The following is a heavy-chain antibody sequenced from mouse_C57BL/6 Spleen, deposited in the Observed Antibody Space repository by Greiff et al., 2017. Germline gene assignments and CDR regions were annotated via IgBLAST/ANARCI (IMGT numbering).Heavy chain of an antibody. CDR1: GYAFSSSW. Sequence: VKLMESGPELVKPGASVKISCKASGYAFSSSWMNWVKQRPGKGLEWIGRIYPGDGDTNYNGKFKGKATLTADKSSSTAYMQLSSLTSEDSAVYFCARSGNYDYYYYAMDYWGQGTSVTVSS. J-gene: IGHJ4*01. CDR3: ARSGNYDYYYYAMDY. V-gene: IGHV1-82*01. D-gene: IGHD2-4*01. CDR2: IYPGDGDT.